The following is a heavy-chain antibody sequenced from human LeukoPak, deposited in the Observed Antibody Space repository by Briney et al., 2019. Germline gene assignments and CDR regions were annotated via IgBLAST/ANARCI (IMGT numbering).Heavy chain of an antibody. CDR3: ARVSDDSSGYYPRGFDY. J-gene: IGHJ4*02. Sequence: SETLSLTCTVSGGSISSYYWSWIRQPPGKGLEWIGYIYYSGSTNYNPSLKSRVTISVDTSKNQFSLKLSSVTAADTAGYYCARVSDDSSGYYPRGFDYWGQGTLVTVSS. CDR1: GGSISSYY. CDR2: IYYSGST. D-gene: IGHD3-22*01. V-gene: IGHV4-59*01.